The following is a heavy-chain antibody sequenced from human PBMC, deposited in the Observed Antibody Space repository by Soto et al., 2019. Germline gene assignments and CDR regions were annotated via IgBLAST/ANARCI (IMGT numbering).Heavy chain of an antibody. Sequence: QVQLQESGPGLVKPSENLSLTCTVSGGSISSYYWSWIRQPPGKGLEWIGYIYYSGSTNYNPSLKSRVTISVDTSKNQFSLKLSSVTAADTAVYYCARRWGRTFDYWGQGTLVTVS. J-gene: IGHJ4*02. V-gene: IGHV4-59*08. CDR1: GGSISSYY. CDR2: IYYSGST. D-gene: IGHD1-26*01. CDR3: ARRWGRTFDY.